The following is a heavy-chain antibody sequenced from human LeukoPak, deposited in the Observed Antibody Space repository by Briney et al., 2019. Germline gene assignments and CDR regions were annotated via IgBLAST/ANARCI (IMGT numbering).Heavy chain of an antibody. CDR1: GGTFISYA. D-gene: IGHD2-15*01. Sequence: SVKVSCKASGGTFISYAISWVRQAPGQGLEWMGGIIPIFGTANYAQKFQGRVTITADESTSTAYMELSSLRSEDTAVYYCARGKIYCSGGSCYSPGGFDYRGQGTLVTVSS. V-gene: IGHV1-69*01. J-gene: IGHJ4*02. CDR2: IIPIFGTA. CDR3: ARGKIYCSGGSCYSPGGFDY.